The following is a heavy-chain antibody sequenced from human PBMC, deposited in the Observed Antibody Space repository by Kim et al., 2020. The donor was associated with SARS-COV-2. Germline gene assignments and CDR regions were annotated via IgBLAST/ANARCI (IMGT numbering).Heavy chain of an antibody. Sequence: GGSLRLSCAASGFTFSSYGMHWVRQAPGKGLEWVAVISYDGSNKYYADSVKGRFTISRDNSKNTLYLQMNSLRAEDTAVYYCAKDAYSACPYYYYYVMDVWGPGTTVTVSS. CDR2: ISYDGSNK. CDR1: GFTFSSYG. J-gene: IGHJ6*02. D-gene: IGHD6-13*01. V-gene: IGHV3-30*18. CDR3: AKDAYSACPYYYYYVMDV.